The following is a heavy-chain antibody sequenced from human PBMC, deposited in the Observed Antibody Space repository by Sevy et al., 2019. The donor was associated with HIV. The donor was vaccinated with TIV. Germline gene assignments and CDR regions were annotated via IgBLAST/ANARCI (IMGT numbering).Heavy chain of an antibody. J-gene: IGHJ4*02. CDR3: AGGYSSSWGQVDH. CDR2: IYSDGST. V-gene: IGHV3-66*02. D-gene: IGHD6-13*01. Sequence: GGSLRLSCAASGFTVSSKYMSWVRQAPGKGLEWVSVIYSDGSTYYADSVKGRFTISRDNSKNTLYLQMSSLRPEDTGVYYWAGGYSSSWGQVDHLGQGSLVTVSS. CDR1: GFTVSSKY.